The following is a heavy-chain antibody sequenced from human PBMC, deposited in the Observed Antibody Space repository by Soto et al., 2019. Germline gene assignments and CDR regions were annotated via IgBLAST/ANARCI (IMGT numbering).Heavy chain of an antibody. CDR3: ARDYGHDCGGGNCYFYF. J-gene: IGHJ4*02. CDR2: IIPLFGTA. V-gene: IGHV1-69*01. CDR1: GGTFSRYA. D-gene: IGHD2-15*01. Sequence: QVQLVQSGAEVKKPGSSVKVSCKASGGTFSRYAINWVRQAPGHGLEWMGGIIPLFGTANYAQKFQGRVTIPAAESASTAHMELRSLRSEDTAVYYCARDYGHDCGGGNCYFYFWGQGTLVTVSS.